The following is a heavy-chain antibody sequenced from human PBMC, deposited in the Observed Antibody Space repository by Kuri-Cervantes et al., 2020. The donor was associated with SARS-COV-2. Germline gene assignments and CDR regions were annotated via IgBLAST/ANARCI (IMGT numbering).Heavy chain of an antibody. J-gene: IGHJ6*02. Sequence: ASVKVSCKASGYTFTAYYIHWVRQAPGQGLEWMGWINPNSGATDYAQNFQGRITMTRATSISTAFMEFSSLRSDDTAVYYCARVPITVTHGGGMDVWGQGTTVTVSS. CDR1: GYTFTAYY. V-gene: IGHV1-2*02. D-gene: IGHD3-10*01. CDR3: ARVPITVTHGGGMDV. CDR2: INPNSGAT.